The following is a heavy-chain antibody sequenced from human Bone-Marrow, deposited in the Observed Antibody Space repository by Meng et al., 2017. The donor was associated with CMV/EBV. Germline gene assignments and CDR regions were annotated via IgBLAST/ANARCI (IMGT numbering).Heavy chain of an antibody. J-gene: IGHJ6*02. CDR1: QFTFDNYW. CDR2: IWYDGSNK. CDR3: AKEDSSSWAYYYYYGMDV. D-gene: IGHD6-13*01. Sequence: GESLKISCAASQFTFDNYWMHWVRQAPGKGLEWVAVIWYDGSNKYYADSVKGRFTISRDNSKNTLYLQMNSLRAEDTAVYYCAKEDSSSWAYYYYYGMDVWGQGTTVTVSS. V-gene: IGHV3-33*06.